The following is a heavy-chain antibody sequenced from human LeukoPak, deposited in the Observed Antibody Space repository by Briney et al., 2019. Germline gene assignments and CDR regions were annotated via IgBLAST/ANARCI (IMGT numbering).Heavy chain of an antibody. Sequence: PGGSLRLSCAASGFTFSSYSMNWVRQAPGKGLEWVSSISSSSSYIYYADSAKGRFTISRDNAKNSLYLQMNSLRAEDTAVYYCASNQNGYCSGGSCSDYWGQGTLVTVSS. CDR3: ASNQNGYCSGGSCSDY. D-gene: IGHD2-15*01. CDR1: GFTFSSYS. CDR2: ISSSSSYI. V-gene: IGHV3-21*01. J-gene: IGHJ4*02.